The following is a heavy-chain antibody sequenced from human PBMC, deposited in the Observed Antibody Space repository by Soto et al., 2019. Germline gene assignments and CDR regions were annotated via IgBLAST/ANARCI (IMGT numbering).Heavy chain of an antibody. CDR3: AGDPEARYYFDY. Sequence: GGSLRLSCAASGFTFGTYAMHWVRQAPGKGLEWVALVSDDESNKNYADSVKRRFTVSRDNSKNTLYLQMNNLRAADTAVYFCAGDPEARYYFDYWGQGALVTVSS. J-gene: IGHJ4*02. CDR1: GFTFGTYA. V-gene: IGHV3-30-3*01. CDR2: VSDDESNK.